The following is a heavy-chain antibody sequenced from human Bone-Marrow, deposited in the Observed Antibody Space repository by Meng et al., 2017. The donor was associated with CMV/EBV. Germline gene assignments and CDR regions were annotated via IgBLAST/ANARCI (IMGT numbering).Heavy chain of an antibody. CDR2: TYYRSKWYN. J-gene: IGHJ4*02. CDR1: GDSVSSNSAA. D-gene: IGHD3-22*01. V-gene: IGHV6-1*01. CDR3: SRTYDSSGYPDY. Sequence: SDTLSPTCAIPGDSVSSNSAAWNWIRQSPSRGLEWLGRTYYRSKWYNDYAVSVKSRITINPDTSKNQFSLQLNSVTPEDTAVYYCSRTYDSSGYPDYWGQGTLVTVSS.